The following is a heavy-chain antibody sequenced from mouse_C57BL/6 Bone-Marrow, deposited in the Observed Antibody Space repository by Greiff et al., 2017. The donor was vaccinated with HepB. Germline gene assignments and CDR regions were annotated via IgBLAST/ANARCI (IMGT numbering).Heavy chain of an antibody. J-gene: IGHJ1*03. CDR2: INPSNGGT. CDR3: ARAFITTVVAYRWYFDV. Sequence: QVQLQQPGTELVKPGASVKLSCKASGYTFTSYWMHWVKQRPGQGLEWIGNINPSNGGTNYNEKFKSKATLTVDKSSSTAYMQLSSLTSEDSAVFYCARAFITTVVAYRWYFDVWGTGTTVTVSS. D-gene: IGHD1-1*01. V-gene: IGHV1-53*01. CDR1: GYTFTSYW.